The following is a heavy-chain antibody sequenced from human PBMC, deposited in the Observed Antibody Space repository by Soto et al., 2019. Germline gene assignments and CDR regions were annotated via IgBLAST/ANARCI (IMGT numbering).Heavy chain of an antibody. CDR3: ARDDLELDIKNWFDP. CDR2: ISAYNGNT. Sequence: GASVKVSCKASGYTFTSYGISWVRQAPGQGLERMGWISAYNGNTNYAQKLQGRVTMTTDTSTSTAYMELRSLRSDDTAVYYCARDDLELDIKNWFDPWGQGTLVTVSS. V-gene: IGHV1-18*01. D-gene: IGHD1-7*01. J-gene: IGHJ5*02. CDR1: GYTFTSYG.